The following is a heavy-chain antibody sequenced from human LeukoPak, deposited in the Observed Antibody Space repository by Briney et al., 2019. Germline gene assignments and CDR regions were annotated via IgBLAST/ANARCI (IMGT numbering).Heavy chain of an antibody. CDR3: ARETTRRLDY. V-gene: IGHV3-30-3*01. J-gene: IGHJ4*02. D-gene: IGHD1-7*01. CDR2: ISYDGSNN. Sequence: GGSLRLSCAASGSTFSSYAMHWVRQAPGKGLERVAAISYDGSNNYYADSLKGRFTISRDNSKNTLYLQMNSLRAEDTAVYYCARETTRRLDYWGQGTLVTVSS. CDR1: GSTFSSYA.